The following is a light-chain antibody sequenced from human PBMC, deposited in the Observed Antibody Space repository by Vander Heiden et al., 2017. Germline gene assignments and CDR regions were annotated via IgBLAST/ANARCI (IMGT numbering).Light chain of an antibody. J-gene: IGLJ2*01. V-gene: IGLV2-14*03. CDR2: DVS. CDR1: SSDVGGYNY. Sequence: QSALTQPASVSGSPGQSITISCAGTSSDVGGYNYVSWYQQHAGKAPKLIIYDVSNRPSGVSNRFSGSKSGNTASLTIAGLQAEDEADYYCSSLTTTTSGVFGEGTKLTVL. CDR3: SSLTTTTSGV.